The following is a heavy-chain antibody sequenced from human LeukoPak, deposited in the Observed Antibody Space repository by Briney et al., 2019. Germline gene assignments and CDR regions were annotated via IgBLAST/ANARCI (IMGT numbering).Heavy chain of an antibody. CDR1: GFTFSIYA. J-gene: IGHJ5*02. V-gene: IGHV3-30-3*01. D-gene: IGHD6-19*01. CDR3: ARDRVAGTENWFDP. CDR2: ISYDETYI. Sequence: GGSLRLSCAASGFTFSIYAMHWVRQAPGKGLEWVALISYDETYIYYADSVKGRFTISRDNAKNSLYLQMNSLRAEDTALYHCARDRVAGTENWFDPWGQGTLVTVSS.